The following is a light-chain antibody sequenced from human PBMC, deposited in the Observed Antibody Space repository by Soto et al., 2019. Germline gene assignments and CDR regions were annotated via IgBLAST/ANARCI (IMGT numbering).Light chain of an antibody. CDR1: ISGVGGYNY. Sequence: QSALTQPASVSGSPGQSITISCTGTISGVGGYNYVSWYQHHPGKAPNLLMYEVFNRHSGVSNRFSGSRSGNTASLTISGLQADDEAYYYCTSYASTSTYVVFGGGTQLTVL. CDR2: EVF. J-gene: IGLJ2*01. V-gene: IGLV2-14*01. CDR3: TSYASTSTYVV.